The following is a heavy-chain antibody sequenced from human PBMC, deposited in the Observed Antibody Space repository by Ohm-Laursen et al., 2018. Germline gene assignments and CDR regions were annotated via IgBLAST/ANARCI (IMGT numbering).Heavy chain of an antibody. J-gene: IGHJ4*02. V-gene: IGHV3-30*03. Sequence: SLRLSCTASGFTFSSYGMHWVRQAPGKGLEWVAVISYDGSNKYYADSVKGRFTISRDNSKNTLYLQMNSLRAEDTAVYYCARRSGRARPVVDFDYWGQGTLVTVSS. CDR2: ISYDGSNK. CDR1: GFTFSSYG. CDR3: ARRSGRARPVVDFDY. D-gene: IGHD2-15*01.